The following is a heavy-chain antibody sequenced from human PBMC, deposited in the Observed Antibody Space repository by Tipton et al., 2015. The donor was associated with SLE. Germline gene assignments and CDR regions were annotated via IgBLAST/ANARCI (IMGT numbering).Heavy chain of an antibody. D-gene: IGHD2-2*01. CDR1: GGSISSYY. CDR2: IHYSGST. J-gene: IGHJ5*02. CDR3: ARYCGSATCLGFWFS. Sequence: TLSLTCTVSGGSISSYYWSWIRQPPGKGLEWIGYIHYSGSTNYNPSLKSRLTMSVNTSKNQFSLRLNSVTAADTAVYYCARYCGSATCLGFWFSWGQGTLVTVSS. V-gene: IGHV4-59*12.